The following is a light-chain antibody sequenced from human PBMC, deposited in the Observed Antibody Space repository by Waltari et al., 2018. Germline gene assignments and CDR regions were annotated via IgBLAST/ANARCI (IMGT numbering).Light chain of an antibody. CDR1: SSDVGGYNY. Sequence: QSALTQPPSASGSPGQSVTISCTGTSSDVGGYNYVSWYQQHPGKAPKLMIYEVGERPSGVPVRFSGSKSGNTASLTVSGLQAEDEADYYCYAFAGSSKWVCGGGTKLTVL. J-gene: IGLJ3*02. CDR3: YAFAGSSKWV. V-gene: IGLV2-8*01. CDR2: EVG.